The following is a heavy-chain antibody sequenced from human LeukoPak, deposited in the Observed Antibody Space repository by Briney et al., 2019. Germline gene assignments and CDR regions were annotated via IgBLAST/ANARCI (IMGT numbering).Heavy chain of an antibody. Sequence: SETLSLTCTVSGGSISSYYWSWIRQPPGKGLEWIGYIYYSGSTNYNPSLKSRVTISVDTSENQFSLKLSSVTAADTAVYYCARDQGPYYDILTGYYGGAFDIWGQGTMVTVSS. CDR3: ARDQGPYYDILTGYYGGAFDI. D-gene: IGHD3-9*01. CDR1: GGSISSYY. J-gene: IGHJ3*02. CDR2: IYYSGST. V-gene: IGHV4-59*12.